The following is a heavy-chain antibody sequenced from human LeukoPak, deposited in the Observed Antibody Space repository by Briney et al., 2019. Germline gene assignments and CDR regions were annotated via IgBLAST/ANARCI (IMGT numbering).Heavy chain of an antibody. CDR3: ARPTLVQYGGFDY. J-gene: IGHJ4*02. Sequence: ASVTVSCTASGYTFTSYFMHWVRQAPGQGLEWMGIINPSGGSTSYAQKFQGRVTMTRDTSTSTVYMELSSLRSEDTAVYYCARPTLVQYGGFDYWGQGTLVTVSS. CDR1: GYTFTSYF. D-gene: IGHD4-23*01. CDR2: INPSGGST. V-gene: IGHV1-46*01.